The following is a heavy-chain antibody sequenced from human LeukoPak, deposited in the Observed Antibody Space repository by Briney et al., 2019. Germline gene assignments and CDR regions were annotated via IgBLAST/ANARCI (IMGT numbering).Heavy chain of an antibody. V-gene: IGHV4-39*01. D-gene: IGHD3-22*01. J-gene: IGHJ5*02. CDR2: IYYSGIT. Sequence: SETLSLTCTVSGGSIISSSYYWGWIRQPPGKGLEWIGSIYYSGITYYNASLKSRVTIFVDTSKNQFSLKLSSVTAADTAVYYCARQSISMIVGIGNWFDPWGQGTLVTVSS. CDR3: ARQSISMIVGIGNWFDP. CDR1: GGSIISSSYY.